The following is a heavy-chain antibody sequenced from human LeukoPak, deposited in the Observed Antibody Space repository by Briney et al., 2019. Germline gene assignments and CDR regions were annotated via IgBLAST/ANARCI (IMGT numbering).Heavy chain of an antibody. V-gene: IGHV3-33*06. J-gene: IGHJ5*02. Sequence: PGRSLRLSCAASGFTFSSYGMHWVRQAPGKGLEWVAVIRYDGSNKYYADSVKGRFTISRGNSKNTLYLQMNSLRAEDTAVYYCAKEAYYYDSSGYSNWFDPWGQGTLVTVSS. CDR2: IRYDGSNK. D-gene: IGHD3-22*01. CDR1: GFTFSSYG. CDR3: AKEAYYYDSSGYSNWFDP.